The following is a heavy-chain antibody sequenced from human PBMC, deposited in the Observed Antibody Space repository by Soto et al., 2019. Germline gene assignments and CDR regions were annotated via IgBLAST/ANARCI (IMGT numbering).Heavy chain of an antibody. Sequence: PGGSLRLSCAASGFTFSSYGMHWVRQAPGKGLEWVAVIWYDGSNKYYADSVKGRFTISRDNSKNTLYLQMNSLRAEDTAVYYCARESITIFGVVSYYYYGVDVWGQGTTVTVSS. CDR2: IWYDGSNK. CDR1: GFTFSSYG. J-gene: IGHJ6*02. D-gene: IGHD3-3*01. CDR3: ARESITIFGVVSYYYYGVDV. V-gene: IGHV3-33*01.